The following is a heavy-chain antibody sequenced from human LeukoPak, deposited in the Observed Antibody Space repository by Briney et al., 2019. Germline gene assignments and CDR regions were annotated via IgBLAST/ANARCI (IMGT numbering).Heavy chain of an antibody. CDR2: ISVSGGST. Sequence: GGSLSLSCAASGFTFSSYAMSWVRQAPGKGLEWVSAISVSGGSTYYADSVKGRFTISRDNSKNTLYLQMNSLRAEDTAVYYCAKDGSRITIFGVVTSYNWFDPWGQGTLVTVSS. D-gene: IGHD3-3*01. CDR1: GFTFSSYA. CDR3: AKDGSRITIFGVVTSYNWFDP. J-gene: IGHJ5*02. V-gene: IGHV3-23*01.